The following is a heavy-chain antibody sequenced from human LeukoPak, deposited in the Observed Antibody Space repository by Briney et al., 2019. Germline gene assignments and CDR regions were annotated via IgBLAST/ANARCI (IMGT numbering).Heavy chain of an antibody. V-gene: IGHV4-39*01. J-gene: IGHJ4*02. Sequence: SETLSLTCTVSGGSISSSSYYWGWIRQPPGKGLEWIGSIYYSGSTYYNPSLKSRVTISVDTSEDQFSLKLNSVTAADTAVYYCAGQRGYSFGYIDHWGLGTLVTVAS. CDR3: AGQRGYSFGYIDH. D-gene: IGHD5-12*01. CDR1: GGSISSSSYY. CDR2: IYYSGST.